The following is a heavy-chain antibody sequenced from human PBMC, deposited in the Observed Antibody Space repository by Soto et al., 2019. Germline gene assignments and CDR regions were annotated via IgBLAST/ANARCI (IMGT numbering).Heavy chain of an antibody. J-gene: IGHJ4*02. CDR3: ARLPRGYSGYGGGSYIDY. Sequence: PSETLPLTCDVSGGSISGSNSYWAWIRQPPGKGLEWIGNIYYSGTTYYNPSLKSRVTISVDTSKKQFSLKLSSMTAADTAVYYCARLPRGYSGYGGGSYIDYWGQGTLVTVSS. D-gene: IGHD5-12*01. V-gene: IGHV4-39*01. CDR2: IYYSGTT. CDR1: GGSISGSNSY.